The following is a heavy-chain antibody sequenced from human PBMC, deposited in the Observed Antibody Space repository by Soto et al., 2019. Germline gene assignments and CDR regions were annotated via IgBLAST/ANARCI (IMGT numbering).Heavy chain of an antibody. CDR2: ISYDDTTR. J-gene: IGHJ4*02. CDR1: GFTFKDFA. Sequence: QVKLVESGGGVVQPGGSLRLSCAASGFTFKDFAMHWIRQAPGGGLEWVAAISYDDTTRFYAESVKDRFTISRDNSKNTLHLQMNSLRTEDTAIYFCVRGFRFTVITHADKWGQGTLVTVSS. D-gene: IGHD3-3*01. V-gene: IGHV3-30-3*01. CDR3: VRGFRFTVITHADK.